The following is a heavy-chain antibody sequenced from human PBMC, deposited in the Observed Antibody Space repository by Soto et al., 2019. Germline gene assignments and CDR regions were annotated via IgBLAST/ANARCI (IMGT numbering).Heavy chain of an antibody. Sequence: SETLSLTCTVSGGSISSGGYYGSWIRQHPGKGLEWIGYIYYSGSTYYNPSLKSRVTISVDTSKNQFSLKLSSVTAADTAVYYCARAAVVVPAPVQPGPYYYGMDVWGQGTTVTVSS. CDR3: ARAAVVVPAPVQPGPYYYGMDV. CDR1: GGSISSGGYY. CDR2: IYYSGST. J-gene: IGHJ6*02. D-gene: IGHD2-2*01. V-gene: IGHV4-31*03.